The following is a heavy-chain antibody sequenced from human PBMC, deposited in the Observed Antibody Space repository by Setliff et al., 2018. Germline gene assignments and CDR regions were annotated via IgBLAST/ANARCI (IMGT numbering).Heavy chain of an antibody. CDR3: ARLNFWSGFWYFTL. Sequence: PSETLSLTCAVSGYSISSGFSWVWIRQSPGKGLEWIGRILFSGDTYYNPSLNSRVTISADTSENQVSLKVNSVTAADTGVYYCARLNFWSGFWYFTLWGQGTPVTVSS. D-gene: IGHD3-3*01. J-gene: IGHJ4*02. V-gene: IGHV4-38-2*01. CDR1: GYSISSGFS. CDR2: ILFSGDT.